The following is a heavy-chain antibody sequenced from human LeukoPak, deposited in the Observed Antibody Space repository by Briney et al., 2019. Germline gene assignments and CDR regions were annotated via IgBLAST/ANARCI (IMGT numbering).Heavy chain of an antibody. CDR2: INHSGST. V-gene: IGHV4-34*01. CDR1: GGSFSGYY. CDR3: ARGPLRSGYYRPNWFDP. J-gene: IGHJ5*02. Sequence: SETLSLTCAVYGGSFSGYYWSWIRQPPGKGLEWIGEINHSGSTNYNPSLKSRVTISVDMSKNQFSLKLSSVTAADTAVYYCARGPLRSGYYRPNWFDPWGQGTLVTVSS. D-gene: IGHD3-3*01.